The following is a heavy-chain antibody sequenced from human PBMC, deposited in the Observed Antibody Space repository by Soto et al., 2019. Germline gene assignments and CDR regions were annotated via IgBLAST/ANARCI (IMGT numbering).Heavy chain of an antibody. CDR3: ARSQGKQQLVGDAFDI. Sequence: GGSLRLSCAASGFTFSSYAMHWVRQAPGKGLEWVAVISYDGSNKYYADSVKGRFTISRDNSKNTLYLQMNSLRAEDTAVYYCARSQGKQQLVGDAFDIWGQGTMVTVSS. CDR1: GFTFSSYA. J-gene: IGHJ3*02. CDR2: ISYDGSNK. V-gene: IGHV3-30-3*01. D-gene: IGHD6-13*01.